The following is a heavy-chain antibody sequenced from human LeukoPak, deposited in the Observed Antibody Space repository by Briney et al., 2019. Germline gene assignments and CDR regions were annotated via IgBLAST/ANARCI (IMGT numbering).Heavy chain of an antibody. D-gene: IGHD5-18*01. CDR3: ARIRGRDAAMVLDY. CDR2: IDWDDDK. V-gene: IGHV2-70*04. Sequence: SGPALVKPTQTLTLTCTFSGFSLSTSGMRVTWIRQPPGKALEWLSRIDWDDDKFYNTPLKTRLTVSKDTSKTQVVLTMTNMDPMDTATYYCARIRGRDAAMVLDYWGQGTLVTVSS. CDR1: GFSLSTSGMR. J-gene: IGHJ4*02.